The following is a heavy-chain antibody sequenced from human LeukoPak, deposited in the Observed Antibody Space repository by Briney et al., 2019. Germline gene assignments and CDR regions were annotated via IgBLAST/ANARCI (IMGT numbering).Heavy chain of an antibody. Sequence: KPGGSLRLSCAASGFTFSNAWMSWVRQAPGKGLEWVGRIKSKTDGGTTDYAAPVKGRFTISRDDSKNTQYLQMNSLKTEDTAVYYCTTDGDYGDHFDYWGQGTLVTVSS. CDR2: IKSKTDGGTT. CDR3: TTDGDYGDHFDY. V-gene: IGHV3-15*01. D-gene: IGHD4-17*01. CDR1: GFTFSNAW. J-gene: IGHJ4*02.